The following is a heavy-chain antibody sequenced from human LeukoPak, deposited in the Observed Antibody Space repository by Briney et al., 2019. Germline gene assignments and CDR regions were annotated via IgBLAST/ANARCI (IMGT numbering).Heavy chain of an antibody. CDR2: IRYDESNT. CDR1: GFTFSNYD. CDR3: AKGGSSYSYSCDY. V-gene: IGHV3-30*02. J-gene: IGHJ4*02. Sequence: PGGPLRLSCAASGFTFSNYDMHWVRQAPGKGLEGVAFIRYDESNTYYADSVKGRFTISRDNSKNTLYLQMNSLRAEDTAVYYCAKGGSSYSYSCDYWGQGTLVTVSS. D-gene: IGHD6-13*01.